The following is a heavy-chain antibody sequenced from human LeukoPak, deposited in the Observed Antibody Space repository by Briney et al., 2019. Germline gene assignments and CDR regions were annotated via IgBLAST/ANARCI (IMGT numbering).Heavy chain of an antibody. CDR3: ATSSGGIHLDGYDY. CDR2: IYYSGST. D-gene: IGHD5-18*01. J-gene: IGHJ4*02. V-gene: IGHV4-59*01. Sequence: SETLSLTCTVSGGSISSYYWSWIRQPPGKGLEWIGCIYYSGSTNYNPSLKSRVTISVDTSKNQFSLKLSSVTAADTAVYYCATSSGGIHLDGYDYWGQGTLVTVSS. CDR1: GGSISSYY.